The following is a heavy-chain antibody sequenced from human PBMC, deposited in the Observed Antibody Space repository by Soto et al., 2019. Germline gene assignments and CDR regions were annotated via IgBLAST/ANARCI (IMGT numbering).Heavy chain of an antibody. Sequence: QVQLVQSGAEVKKPGSSVKVSCKASGGTFSSYAISWVRQAPGQGLEWMGGIIPIFGTANYAQKFQGRVTITADESTSTAYMELSSPRSEDTAVYYCARAVAAAGSYYFDYWGQGTLVTVSS. J-gene: IGHJ4*02. D-gene: IGHD6-13*01. V-gene: IGHV1-69*12. CDR2: IIPIFGTA. CDR3: ARAVAAAGSYYFDY. CDR1: GGTFSSYA.